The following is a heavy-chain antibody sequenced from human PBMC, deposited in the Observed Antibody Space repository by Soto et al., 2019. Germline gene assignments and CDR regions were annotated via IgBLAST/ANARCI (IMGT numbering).Heavy chain of an antibody. J-gene: IGHJ5*02. D-gene: IGHD5-12*01. CDR1: GGSFSGYY. CDR3: GSVSSQNSGYDYGWFDP. V-gene: IGHV4-34*01. CDR2: NNHSGST. Sequence: SETLSLTCAGYGGSFSGYYWSWIRQPPGKGLEWSGENNHSGSTNYNPSLKSRVTISVDTSKNQFSLKLSTVTAADTAVCYCGSVSSQNSGYDYGWFDPWGQGTLVTVSS.